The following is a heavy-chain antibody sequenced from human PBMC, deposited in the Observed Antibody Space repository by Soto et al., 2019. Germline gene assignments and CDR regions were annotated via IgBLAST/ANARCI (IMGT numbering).Heavy chain of an antibody. V-gene: IGHV1-18*01. CDR2: ISAYNGNT. CDR3: ARDGCSGTSCSYYYYYGMDV. D-gene: IGHD2-2*01. CDR1: GYTFTSYG. Sequence: APVKVPCKASGYTFTSYGISWVRQAPGQGLEWLGWISAYNGNTNYAQKLQGRVTMTTDTSTSTAYMELRSLRSDDTAVYYCARDGCSGTSCSYYYYYGMDVWGQGTTVTVSS. J-gene: IGHJ6*02.